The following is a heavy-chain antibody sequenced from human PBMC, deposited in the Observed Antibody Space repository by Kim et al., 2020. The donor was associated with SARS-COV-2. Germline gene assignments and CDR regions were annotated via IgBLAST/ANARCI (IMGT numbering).Heavy chain of an antibody. CDR1: GFTFSSYS. V-gene: IGHV3-21*01. J-gene: IGHJ6*02. D-gene: IGHD2-21*02. CDR2: ISSSSSYI. CDR3: ARDLGDDYYYGMDV. Sequence: GGSLRLSCAASGFTFSSYSMNWVRQAPGKGLEWVPSISSSSSYIYYADSVKGRFTISRDNAKNSLYLQMNSLRAEDTAVYYCARDLGDDYYYGMDVWGQGTTVTVSS.